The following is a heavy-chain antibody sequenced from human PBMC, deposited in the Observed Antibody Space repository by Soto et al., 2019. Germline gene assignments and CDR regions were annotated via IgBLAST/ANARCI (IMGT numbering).Heavy chain of an antibody. Sequence: PSETLSLTCTVSGGSISSYYWSWIRQPPGKGLEWIGYIYYSGSTNYNPSLKSRVTISVDTSKNQFSLKLGSVTAADTAVYYCARVHGPHTYSWFDPRGQGTLVTVSS. CDR2: IYYSGST. CDR3: ARVHGPHTYSWFDP. J-gene: IGHJ5*02. V-gene: IGHV4-59*01. CDR1: GGSISSYY. D-gene: IGHD1-26*01.